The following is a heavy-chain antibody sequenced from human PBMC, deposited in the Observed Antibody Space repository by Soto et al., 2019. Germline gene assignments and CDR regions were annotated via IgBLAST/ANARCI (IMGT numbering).Heavy chain of an antibody. CDR2: IHYSGRT. Sequence: PSETLSLTCTVSGGSIRTGDYYWTWIRQPPGKGLEWIGYIHYSGRTYYNPSLRSRLTTSVDTSKNQFSLKLNSVTAADTAVYYCARAFGSADLDSSGYPLKDVFHIWGQGTMVTGSS. CDR3: ARAFGSADLDSSGYPLKDVFHI. CDR1: GGSIRTGDYY. J-gene: IGHJ3*02. V-gene: IGHV4-30-4*01. D-gene: IGHD3-22*01.